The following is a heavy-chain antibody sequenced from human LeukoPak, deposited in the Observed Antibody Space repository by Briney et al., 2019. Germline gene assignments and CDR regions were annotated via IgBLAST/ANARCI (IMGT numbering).Heavy chain of an antibody. CDR2: ISSSSSTI. D-gene: IGHD3-16*01. J-gene: IGHJ3*02. V-gene: IGHV3-48*01. Sequence: GGSLRLSCAASGFTFSSYEMNWVRQAPGKGLEWVSYISSSSSTICYADSVKGRFTISRDNAKNSLYLQMNSLRAEDTAVYYCARERVDDYVWGNSGGAFDIWGQGTMVTVSS. CDR3: ARERVDDYVWGNSGGAFDI. CDR1: GFTFSSYE.